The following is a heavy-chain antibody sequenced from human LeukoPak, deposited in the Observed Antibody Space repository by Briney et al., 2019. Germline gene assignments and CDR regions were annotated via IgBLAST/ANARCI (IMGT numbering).Heavy chain of an antibody. CDR1: GGSISSGDYY. D-gene: IGHD2-15*01. CDR2: IYYSGST. V-gene: IGHV4-30-4*01. Sequence: SETLSLTCTVSGGSISSGDYYWSWIRQPPGKGLEWIGYIYYSGSTYYNPSLKSRVTISVGTSKNQFSLKLSSVTAADTAVYYCASILGYCSGGSCYSANPFDYWGQGTLVTVSS. CDR3: ASILGYCSGGSCYSANPFDY. J-gene: IGHJ4*02.